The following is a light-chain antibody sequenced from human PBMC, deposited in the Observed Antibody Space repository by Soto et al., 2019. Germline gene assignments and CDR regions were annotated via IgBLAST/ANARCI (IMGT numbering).Light chain of an antibody. CDR1: PSVRSY. Sequence: EIVLTQSPATLSLSPGERATLSCRASPSVRSYLAWYQQKAGQAPRLLIYDASNRATGIPARFSGSGSGTDFTLNISSLEPEDCAVYYCQQRSNWPWTFGQGTKVEIK. J-gene: IGKJ1*01. CDR2: DAS. CDR3: QQRSNWPWT. V-gene: IGKV3-11*01.